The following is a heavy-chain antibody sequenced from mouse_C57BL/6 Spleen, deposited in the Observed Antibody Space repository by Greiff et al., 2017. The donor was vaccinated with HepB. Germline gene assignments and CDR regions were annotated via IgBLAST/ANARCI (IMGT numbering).Heavy chain of an antibody. J-gene: IGHJ1*03. V-gene: IGHV3-6*01. CDR1: GYSITSGYY. Sequence: EVQLQESGPGLVKPSQSLSLTCSVTGYSITSGYYWNWIRQFPGNKLEWMGYISYDGSNNYNPSLKNRISITRDTSKNQFFLKLNSVTTEDTATYYCAREGYYGSSLYFDVWGTGTTVTVSS. CDR3: AREGYYGSSLYFDV. D-gene: IGHD1-1*01. CDR2: ISYDGSN.